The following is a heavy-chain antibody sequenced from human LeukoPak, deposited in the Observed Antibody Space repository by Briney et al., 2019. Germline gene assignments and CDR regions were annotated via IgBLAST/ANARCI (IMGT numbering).Heavy chain of an antibody. J-gene: IGHJ3*02. D-gene: IGHD6-13*01. CDR1: GGSISSYY. CDR3: ARGLYSSSWYVGAFDI. Sequence: SETLSLTCTVSGGSISSYYWSWIRQPPGKGLEWIGYIYYSGSTNYNPSLKSRVTISVDTSKNQFSLKLSSVTAADTAVYYCARGLYSSSWYVGAFDIWGQGTMVTVSS. V-gene: IGHV4-59*01. CDR2: IYYSGST.